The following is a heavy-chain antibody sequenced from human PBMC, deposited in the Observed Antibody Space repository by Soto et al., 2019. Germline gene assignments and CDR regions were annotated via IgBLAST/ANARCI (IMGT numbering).Heavy chain of an antibody. CDR1: GFTFSSYG. J-gene: IGHJ3*02. D-gene: IGHD2-15*01. Sequence: GGSLRLSCAASGFTFSSYGMHWVRQAPGKGLEWVAVIWYDGSNKYYADSVKGRFTISRDNSKNTLYLQMNSLRAEDTAVYYCASIGYCSGGSCPTRAFDIWGQGTMVTVSS. CDR3: ASIGYCSGGSCPTRAFDI. CDR2: IWYDGSNK. V-gene: IGHV3-33*01.